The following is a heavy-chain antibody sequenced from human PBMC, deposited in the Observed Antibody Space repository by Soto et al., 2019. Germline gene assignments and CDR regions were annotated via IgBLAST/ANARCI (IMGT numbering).Heavy chain of an antibody. CDR2: IYHSGST. J-gene: IGHJ6*02. Sequence: PSETLSLTCAVSGGYISSGGYSWSWIRQPPGKGLEWIGYIYHSGSTYYNPSLKSRVTISVDRSKNQFSLKLSSVTAADTAVYYCARVPDVWGQGTTVTVSS. V-gene: IGHV4-30-2*01. CDR1: GGYISSGGYS. CDR3: ARVPDV.